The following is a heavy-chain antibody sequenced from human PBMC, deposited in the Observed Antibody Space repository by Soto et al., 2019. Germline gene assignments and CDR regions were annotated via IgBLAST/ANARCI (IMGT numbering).Heavy chain of an antibody. CDR3: ARALGYSGYAGMDV. CDR2: ISPDNGNT. V-gene: IGHV1-18*01. J-gene: IGHJ6*02. CDR1: GYTFTMYG. D-gene: IGHD5-12*01. Sequence: QVQLVQSGGEVKKPGASVKVSCKASGYTFTMYGINWVRQAPGQGLEWMGWISPDNGNTNYAQKLQGRVTMTTDTSTSTAYMELRSLRSDDTAVYYCARALGYSGYAGMDVWGQGTTVTVSS.